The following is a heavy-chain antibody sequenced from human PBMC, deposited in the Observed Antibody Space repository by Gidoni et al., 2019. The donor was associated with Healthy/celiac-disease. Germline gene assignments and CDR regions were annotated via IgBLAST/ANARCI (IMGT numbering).Heavy chain of an antibody. CDR3: AKSRITMVRGVYWYFDL. J-gene: IGHJ2*01. V-gene: IGHV3-23*01. Sequence: EVPLLESGGGLVQPGGSLRLSCAASGFPFSSYAMSSVRQAPGKGWEWVSASSGRGGSTYYGEVVKGRVTIYRDNSKKTMYLQMNSLRAEDTAGYYCAKSRITMVRGVYWYFDLWGRGTLVTVSS. CDR1: GFPFSSYA. CDR2: SSGRGGST. D-gene: IGHD3-10*01.